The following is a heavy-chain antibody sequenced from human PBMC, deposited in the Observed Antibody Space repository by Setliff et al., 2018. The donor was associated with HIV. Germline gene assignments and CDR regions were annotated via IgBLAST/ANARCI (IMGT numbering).Heavy chain of an antibody. Sequence: GASVKVSCKASGYTFTDYGINWVRQAPGQGLEWMGWINTNNGNPTYAQGFTGRFVFSSDTSVRTAYLQIVGLKVEDTAVYFCARDDYANTDLDFWGPGTLVTVSS. J-gene: IGHJ4*02. V-gene: IGHV7-4-1*01. CDR2: INTNNGNP. CDR3: ARDDYANTDLDF. CDR1: GYTFTDYG. D-gene: IGHD4-17*01.